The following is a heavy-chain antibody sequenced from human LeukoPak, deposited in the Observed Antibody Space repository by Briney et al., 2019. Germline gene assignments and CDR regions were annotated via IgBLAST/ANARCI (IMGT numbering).Heavy chain of an antibody. Sequence: GGSLRLSCAASGFTFSSYAMHWVRQAPGKGLEWVAVISYDGSNKYYADSVKGRFTISRDNSKNTLYLQMNSLRAEDTAVYYCARASNWESAFDYWGQGTLVTVSS. D-gene: IGHD4-11*01. CDR3: ARASNWESAFDY. V-gene: IGHV3-30-3*01. CDR1: GFTFSSYA. J-gene: IGHJ4*02. CDR2: ISYDGSNK.